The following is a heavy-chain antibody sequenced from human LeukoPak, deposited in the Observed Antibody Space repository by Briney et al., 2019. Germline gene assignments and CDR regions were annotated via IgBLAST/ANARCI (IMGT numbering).Heavy chain of an antibody. CDR1: GFTVSSNY. CDR2: IYSGGTT. J-gene: IGHJ6*03. CDR3: ARDRGTTRLGYYYYYMDV. V-gene: IGHV3-66*02. D-gene: IGHD1-7*01. Sequence: GGSLRLSCAASGFTVSSNYMSWVRQAPGKGLEWVSVIYSGGTTYYADSVKGRFTISRDNAKNPLYLQMNSLRAEDTAVYYCARDRGTTRLGYYYYYMDVWGEGTTVTVSS.